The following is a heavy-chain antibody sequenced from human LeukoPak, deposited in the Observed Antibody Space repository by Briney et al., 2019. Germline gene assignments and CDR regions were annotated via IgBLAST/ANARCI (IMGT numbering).Heavy chain of an antibody. Sequence: ASVKVSCKASGYTFTDYDMHWVRQAPGQGLEWMGWINPNSGGTNYAQKFQGRVTITRDTSITTAYMELNRLRSDDTAVYYCTRNLSILEWLFDYWGQGTLVTVSS. CDR3: TRNLSILEWLFDY. V-gene: IGHV1-2*02. CDR1: GYTFTDYD. J-gene: IGHJ4*02. CDR2: INPNSGGT. D-gene: IGHD3-3*01.